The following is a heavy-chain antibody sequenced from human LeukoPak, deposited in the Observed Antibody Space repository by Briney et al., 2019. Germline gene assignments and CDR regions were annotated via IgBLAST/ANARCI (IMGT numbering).Heavy chain of an antibody. J-gene: IGHJ3*01. CDR2: IYWDGDQ. D-gene: IGHD1-1*01. V-gene: IGHV2-5*02. CDR1: GFSLTDSGEV. CDR3: VHRQTSAWNRGAFDV. Sequence: SGPTLVNPAQTLTLTCTCSGFSLTDSGEVVGWTRQSPGKAPEWLALIYWDGDQRFSPSLGSRLSITRDTYKEQVVLTMTNMDPADTATYYCVHRQTSAWNRGAFDVWGQGTMVTVSS.